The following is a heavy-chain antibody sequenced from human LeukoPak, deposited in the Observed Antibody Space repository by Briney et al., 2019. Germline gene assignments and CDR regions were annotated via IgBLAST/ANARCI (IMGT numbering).Heavy chain of an antibody. J-gene: IGHJ4*02. CDR2: IYTSGST. CDR1: GGSISSYY. D-gene: IGHD4-11*01. V-gene: IGHV4-4*07. CDR3: AGSNTLPVTTLYYFDY. Sequence: PSETLSLTCTVSGGSISSYYWSWIRQPAGKGLEWIGRIYTSGSTNYNSSLKSRVTMSVDTSKNQFSLKLSSVTAADTDVYYCAGSNTLPVTTLYYFDYWGQGTLVTVSS.